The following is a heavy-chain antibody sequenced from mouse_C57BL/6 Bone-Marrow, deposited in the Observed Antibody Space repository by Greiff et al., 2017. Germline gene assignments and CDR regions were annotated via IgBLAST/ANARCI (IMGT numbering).Heavy chain of an antibody. V-gene: IGHV5-4*01. Sequence: EVQLMESGGGLVKPGGSLKLSCAASGFTFSSYAMSWVRQTPEKRLEWVATISDGGSYTYYPDNVKGRFTISRDNAKNNLYLQMSHLKSEDTAMYYCARDVGNYYWYFDVWGTGTTVTVAS. D-gene: IGHD2-1*01. CDR3: ARDVGNYYWYFDV. CDR2: ISDGGSYT. CDR1: GFTFSSYA. J-gene: IGHJ1*03.